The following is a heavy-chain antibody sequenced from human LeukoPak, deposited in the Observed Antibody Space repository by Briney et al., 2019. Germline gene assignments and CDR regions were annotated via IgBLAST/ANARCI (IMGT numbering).Heavy chain of an antibody. J-gene: IGHJ3*02. CDR1: GGSISSGDYY. Sequence: SETLSLTCTVSGGSISSGDYYWSWIRQPPGKGLEWIGYIYYSGSTYYNPSLKSRVTISVDTSKNQFSPKLSSVTAADTAVYYCARVRIAARPGAFDIWGQGTMVTVSS. CDR2: IYYSGST. CDR3: ARVRIAARPGAFDI. V-gene: IGHV4-30-4*08. D-gene: IGHD6-6*01.